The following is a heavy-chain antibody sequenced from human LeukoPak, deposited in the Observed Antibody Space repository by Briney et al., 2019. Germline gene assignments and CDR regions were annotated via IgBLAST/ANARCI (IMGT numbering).Heavy chain of an antibody. CDR2: INPNSGGT. CDR3: ARERVNYGSGSYYNDGGFDY. CDR1: GYTFTGYY. D-gene: IGHD3-10*01. Sequence: ASVKVSCKASGYTFTGYYMHWVRQAPGQGLEWMGWINPNSGGTNYAQKFQGRVTMTRDTSISTAYMELSRLRSDDTAVYYCARERVNYGSGSYYNDGGFDYWGQGTLVTVSS. V-gene: IGHV1-2*02. J-gene: IGHJ4*02.